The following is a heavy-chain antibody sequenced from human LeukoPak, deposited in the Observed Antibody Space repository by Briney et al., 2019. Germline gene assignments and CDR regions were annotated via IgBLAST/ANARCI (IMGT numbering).Heavy chain of an antibody. CDR1: GFTFSSYA. Sequence: GRSLRLSCAASGFTFSSYAIHWVRQAPGKGLEWVAFISYDGGDKRYAESVKGRITISRDNSRKTLYPQMHSLGPEDTAIYYCARDLSERYSIDYWGQGTLVTVSS. V-gene: IGHV3-30-3*01. CDR3: ARDLSERYSIDY. J-gene: IGHJ4*02. D-gene: IGHD1-14*01. CDR2: ISYDGGDK.